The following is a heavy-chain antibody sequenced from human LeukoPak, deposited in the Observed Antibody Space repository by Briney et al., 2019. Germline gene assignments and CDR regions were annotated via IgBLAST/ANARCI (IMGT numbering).Heavy chain of an antibody. V-gene: IGHV1-2*02. CDR3: ARSRITIFGVVKSRFDP. D-gene: IGHD3-3*01. CDR2: INPNSGST. Sequence: ASVKVSCKASGYTFTGYYMHWVRQAPGQGLEWMGWINPNSGSTNYAQKFQGRVTMTRDTSISTAYMELSRLRSDDTAVYYCARSRITIFGVVKSRFDPWGQGTLVTVSS. CDR1: GYTFTGYY. J-gene: IGHJ5*02.